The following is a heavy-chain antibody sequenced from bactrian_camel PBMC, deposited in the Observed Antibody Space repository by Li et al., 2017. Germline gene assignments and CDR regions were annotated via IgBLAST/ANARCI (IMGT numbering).Heavy chain of an antibody. J-gene: IGHJ6*01. Sequence: HVQLVESGGGLVQSGGSLRLSCAASGTNDSNFCLGWFRQGPGKQREGVATIVDRYGLTEYVDSVKGRFTISQDNAKNTVYLQMNSLKAEDTATYYCAADLRGRWCRLNADFGYWGQGTQVTVS. V-gene: IGHV3S53*01. CDR2: IVDRYGLT. D-gene: IGHD3*01. CDR1: GTNDSNFC. CDR3: AADLRGRWCRLNADFGY.